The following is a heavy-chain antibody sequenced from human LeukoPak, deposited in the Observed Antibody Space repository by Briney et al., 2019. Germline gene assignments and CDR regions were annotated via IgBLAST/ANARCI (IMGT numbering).Heavy chain of an antibody. Sequence: GGSLRLSCAASGFTFSSYWMSWVRQAPGKGLEWVSVIYSGGSTYYADSVKGRFTISRDNSKNTLYLQMNSLRAEDTAVYYCARESWIQLWPSGLDYWGQGTLVTVSS. CDR2: IYSGGST. D-gene: IGHD5-18*01. V-gene: IGHV3-66*01. J-gene: IGHJ4*02. CDR3: ARESWIQLWPSGLDY. CDR1: GFTFSSYW.